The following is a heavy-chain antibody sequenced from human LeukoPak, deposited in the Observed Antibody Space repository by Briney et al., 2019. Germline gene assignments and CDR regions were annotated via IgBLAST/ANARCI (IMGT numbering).Heavy chain of an antibody. V-gene: IGHV3-74*01. CDR1: GFTFSSYW. D-gene: IGHD3-3*01. CDR2: INTDGSST. CDR3: ARGTRLDFWSGLVDY. Sequence: GGSLRLSCAASGFTFSSYWMHWVRQAPGKGLVWVSRINTDGSSTSYADSVKGRFTISRDNAKNTLYLQMNSLRAEDTAVYYCARGTRLDFWSGLVDYWGQGTLVIVSS. J-gene: IGHJ4*02.